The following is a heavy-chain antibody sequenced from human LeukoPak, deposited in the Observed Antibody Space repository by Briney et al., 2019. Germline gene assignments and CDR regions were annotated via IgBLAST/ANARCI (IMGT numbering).Heavy chain of an antibody. CDR1: GFTFSSYA. CDR2: ISGSGGST. J-gene: IGHJ5*02. CDR3: AKSVGYDFWSGPLNQDNWFDP. Sequence: QPGGSLRLSCAASGFTFSSYAMSWVRQAPGKGLEWVSAISGSGGSTYYADSVKGRFTISRDNSKNTLYLQMNSLRAEDTAIYYCAKSVGYDFWSGPLNQDNWFDPWGQGTLVTVSS. V-gene: IGHV3-23*01. D-gene: IGHD3-3*01.